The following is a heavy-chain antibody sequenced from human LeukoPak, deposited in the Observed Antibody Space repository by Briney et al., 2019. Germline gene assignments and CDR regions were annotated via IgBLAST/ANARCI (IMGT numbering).Heavy chain of an antibody. V-gene: IGHV3-48*03. D-gene: IGHD3-22*01. Sequence: GGSLRLSCAASGFTFSSYEMNWVRQAPGRGLEWVSYISSSGSTIYYADSVKGRFTISRDNSKNTLYLQMNSLRAEDTAVYYCAKFYYDSSGRDLWGQGTLVTVSS. CDR1: GFTFSSYE. CDR2: ISSSGSTI. CDR3: AKFYYDSSGRDL. J-gene: IGHJ4*02.